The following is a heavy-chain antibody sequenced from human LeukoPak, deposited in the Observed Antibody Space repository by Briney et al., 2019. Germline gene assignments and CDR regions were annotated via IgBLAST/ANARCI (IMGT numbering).Heavy chain of an antibody. Sequence: ASVKVSCKASGYTFTGYYMHWVGQAPGQGLEWMGSINPDSGDTNYAQNLQGRVTMTRDTSINTAYLDLSRLRSDDTAVYYCAIMGDTFDIWGQGTKVTVSS. CDR3: AIMGDTFDI. V-gene: IGHV1-2*02. D-gene: IGHD2-8*01. J-gene: IGHJ3*02. CDR2: INPDSGDT. CDR1: GYTFTGYY.